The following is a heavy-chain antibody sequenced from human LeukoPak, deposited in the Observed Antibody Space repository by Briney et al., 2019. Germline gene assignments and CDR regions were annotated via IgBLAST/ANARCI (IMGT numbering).Heavy chain of an antibody. CDR3: ARHALGGYSYGALGY. CDR2: IYYSGST. J-gene: IGHJ4*02. CDR1: GGSISSYY. D-gene: IGHD5-18*01. Sequence: LETLSLTCTVSGGSISSYYWSWIRQPPGKGLEWIGYIYYSGSTNYNPSLKSRVTISVDTSKNQFSLKLSSVTAADTAVYYYARHALGGYSYGALGYWGQGTLVTVSS. V-gene: IGHV4-59*08.